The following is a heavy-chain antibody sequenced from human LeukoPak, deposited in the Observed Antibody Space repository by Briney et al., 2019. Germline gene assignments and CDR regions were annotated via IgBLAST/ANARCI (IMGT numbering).Heavy chain of an antibody. D-gene: IGHD1/OR15-1a*01. V-gene: IGHV3-73*01. CDR3: AREHGAYYFDY. J-gene: IGHJ4*02. Sequence: GGSLRLSCAASGFTFSDYAIHWVRQASGQGLEWVGRIRSKVNNYATAYAASVEGSFTISRDNAKNALYLQMNSLRAEDTAVYYCAREHGAYYFDYWGQGTLVTVSS. CDR2: IRSKVNNYAT. CDR1: GFTFSDYA.